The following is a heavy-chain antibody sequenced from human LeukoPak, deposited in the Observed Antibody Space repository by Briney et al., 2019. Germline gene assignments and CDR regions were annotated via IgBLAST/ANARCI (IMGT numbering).Heavy chain of an antibody. CDR2: ISPTSSNI. V-gene: IGHV3-48*01. D-gene: IGHD4-17*01. J-gene: IGHJ5*02. CDR1: GFTFRDYS. CDR3: ARDVRYGDYAGWFDP. Sequence: GGSLRLSCAASGFTFRDYSMNWVRQAPGKGPECVSYISPTSSNIFYVDSVKGRFTISRDKAKNSLYLQMNSLRAEDTAVYYCARDVRYGDYAGWFDPWGQGTLVTVSS.